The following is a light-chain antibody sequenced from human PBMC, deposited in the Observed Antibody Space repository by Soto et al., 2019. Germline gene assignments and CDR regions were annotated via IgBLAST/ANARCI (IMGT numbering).Light chain of an antibody. CDR2: KAY. J-gene: IGKJ4*01. Sequence: DIQLTQSPSFLSASVGDRVTISCRASQGISSYLSWYQQKPGKAPNLLIYKAYTLKNGVQSRFSGSGAGTEFTLTIRSLQPEDFATYYCIQHNSYPLTFGGGTKVDIK. CDR1: QGISSY. CDR3: IQHNSYPLT. V-gene: IGKV1-9*01.